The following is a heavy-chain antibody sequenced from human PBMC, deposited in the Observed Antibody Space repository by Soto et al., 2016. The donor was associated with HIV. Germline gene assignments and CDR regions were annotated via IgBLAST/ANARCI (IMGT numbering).Heavy chain of an antibody. V-gene: IGHV1-69*06. Sequence: QVQLVQSGAEVKKPGSSVKVSCKASGDSFNSYSINWVRQAPGQGLEWMGGIVPIFGTTDYVPKFQGRLTLSADKSTTTVYMELSSLRSADTAVYYCVRVVLDSIMSTIHGIGDPSDAFDIWGQGTMVTVSS. J-gene: IGHJ3*02. CDR1: GDSFNSYS. CDR3: VRVVLDSIMSTIHGIGDPSDAFDI. CDR2: IVPIFGTT. D-gene: IGHD5-12*01.